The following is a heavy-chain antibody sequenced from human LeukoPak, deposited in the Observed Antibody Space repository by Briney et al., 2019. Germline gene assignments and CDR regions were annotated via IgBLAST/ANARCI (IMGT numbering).Heavy chain of an antibody. V-gene: IGHV1-69*05. CDR3: ARTRYCSSTSCFEAPVYWYFDL. J-gene: IGHJ2*01. CDR2: IIPIFGTA. Sequence: SVKVSCKASGGTFSSYAISWVRQAPGQGLEWMGGIIPIFGTANYAQKFRGRVTITTDESTSTAYMELSSLRSEDTAVYYCARTRYCSSTSCFEAPVYWYFDLWGRGTLVTVSS. D-gene: IGHD2-2*01. CDR1: GGTFSSYA.